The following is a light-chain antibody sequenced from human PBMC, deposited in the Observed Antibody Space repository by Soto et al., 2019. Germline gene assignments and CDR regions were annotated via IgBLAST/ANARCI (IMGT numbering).Light chain of an antibody. J-gene: IGKJ1*01. CDR1: QSISGW. CDR2: DXS. Sequence: DINITQSQATLSASLGGRVTITXRASQSISGWFAWYQQERGXAPKXXXYDXSSLESGVPSRFSGSGSGTEFTLTISSMQPEDFATYYCQQYNRYSRPYGQRTNVDIK. V-gene: IGKV1-5*01. CDR3: QQYNRYSRP.